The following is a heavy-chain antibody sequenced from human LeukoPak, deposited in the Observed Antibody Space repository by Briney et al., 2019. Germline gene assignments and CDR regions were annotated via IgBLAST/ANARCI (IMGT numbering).Heavy chain of an antibody. Sequence: GGSLRLSCAASGFTFSSYSMNWVRQAPGKGLVWVSSISSSSSYIYYADSVKGRFTISRDNAKNSLCLQMNSLRAEDTAVYYCARDGGPPGYCSGGSCYSDYWGQGTLVTVSS. J-gene: IGHJ4*02. V-gene: IGHV3-21*01. CDR2: ISSSSSYI. CDR1: GFTFSSYS. D-gene: IGHD2-15*01. CDR3: ARDGGPPGYCSGGSCYSDY.